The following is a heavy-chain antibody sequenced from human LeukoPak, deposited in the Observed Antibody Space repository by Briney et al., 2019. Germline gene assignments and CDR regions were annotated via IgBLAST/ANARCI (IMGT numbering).Heavy chain of an antibody. CDR2: INHSGST. Sequence: SETLSLTCAVYGGSFSGYYWSWIRQPPGKGLEWIGEINHSGSTNYNPSLKSRVTISVDTSKNQFSLKLSSVTAADTAVYYCARTWGTDYWGQGTLVTVSS. CDR3: ARTWGTDY. CDR1: GGSFSGYY. J-gene: IGHJ4*02. V-gene: IGHV4-34*01. D-gene: IGHD3-16*01.